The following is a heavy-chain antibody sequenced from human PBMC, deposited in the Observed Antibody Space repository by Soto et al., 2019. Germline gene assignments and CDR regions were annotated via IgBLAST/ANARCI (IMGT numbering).Heavy chain of an antibody. Sequence: PGGSLRLSCAASGVTFSSYAMSWVRQAPGKGLEWVSAISGSGGSTYYADSVKGRFTISRDNSKNTLYLQMNSLRAEDTAVYYCAKDLRFGRSGLRGHYYCYGMDVWGQGTTVTVSS. CDR2: ISGSGGST. CDR1: GVTFSSYA. CDR3: AKDLRFGRSGLRGHYYCYGMDV. V-gene: IGHV3-23*01. D-gene: IGHD3-10*01. J-gene: IGHJ6*02.